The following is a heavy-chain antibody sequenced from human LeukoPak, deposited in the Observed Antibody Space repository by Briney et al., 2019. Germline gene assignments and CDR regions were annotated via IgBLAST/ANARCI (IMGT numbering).Heavy chain of an antibody. V-gene: IGHV4-59*01. Sequence: SETLSLTCTVSGGSISSYYWSWIRQPPGKGLEWIGYPYYSGSTNYNPSLKSRVTISVDTSRNQFSLKLSSVTAAGTAVYYCARGAAWFDPWGQGTLVTVSS. CDR2: PYYSGST. J-gene: IGHJ5*02. CDR1: GGSISSYY. CDR3: ARGAAWFDP.